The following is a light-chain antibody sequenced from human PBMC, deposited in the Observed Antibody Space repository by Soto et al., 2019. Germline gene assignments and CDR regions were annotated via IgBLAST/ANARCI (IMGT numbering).Light chain of an antibody. CDR1: SSNIGAGYD. CDR2: GNS. J-gene: IGLJ2*01. V-gene: IGLV1-40*01. Sequence: SVLTQPPSVSGAPGQRVTISCTGSSSNIGAGYDVHWYQQLPGTAPKLLIYGNSNRPSGVPDRFSGSKSGTSASLAITGLQAEDEADYYCQSSDSSLSGSKVFGGGTKVTVL. CDR3: QSSDSSLSGSKV.